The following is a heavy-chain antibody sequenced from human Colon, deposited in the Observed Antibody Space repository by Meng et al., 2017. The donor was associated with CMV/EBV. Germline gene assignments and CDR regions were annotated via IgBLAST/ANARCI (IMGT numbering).Heavy chain of an antibody. D-gene: IGHD3-16*01. V-gene: IGHV1-18*01. CDR1: GYTFSNYG. CDR2: ISAYNGDT. J-gene: IGHJ4*02. CDR3: ARGMGGLGYYFDS. Sequence: QAQLVQSGDEVKKPGASVKDSCKTSGYTFSNYGITWVRQAPGQGLEWMGWISAYNGDTNYEQKFQGRVTMTTDRSTSTAYMELRSLRSDDTAVYYCARGMGGLGYYFDSWGQGTLVTVSS.